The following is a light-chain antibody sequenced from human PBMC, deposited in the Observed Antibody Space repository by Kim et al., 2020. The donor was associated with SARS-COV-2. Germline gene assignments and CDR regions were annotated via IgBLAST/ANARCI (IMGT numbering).Light chain of an antibody. CDR3: QQYDNWPLT. CDR2: GAS. V-gene: IGKV3-20*01. CDR1: QSVSSSY. Sequence: EIVMTQSPGTLSLSPGERATLSCRVSQSVSSSYLAWYQQKPGQAPRLLIYGASSRATDIPDRFSGSGSGTDFTLTISSLQSEDFAVYYCQQYDNWPLTFCGGAKVGIK. J-gene: IGKJ4*01.